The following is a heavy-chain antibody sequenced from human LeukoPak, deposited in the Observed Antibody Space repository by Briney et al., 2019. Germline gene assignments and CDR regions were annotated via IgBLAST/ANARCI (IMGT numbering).Heavy chain of an antibody. V-gene: IGHV1-46*01. J-gene: IGHJ4*02. D-gene: IGHD6-13*01. CDR3: ARYSSSAGDY. CDR2: INPNGGST. CDR1: GYTFTSYY. Sequence: GASVKVSCKASGYTFTSYYMHWVRQAPGQGLEWMGIINPNGGSTGYAQKFQGRVTMTRDTSTSTVYMELSSLRSEDTAVYYCARYSSSAGDYWGQGTLVTVSS.